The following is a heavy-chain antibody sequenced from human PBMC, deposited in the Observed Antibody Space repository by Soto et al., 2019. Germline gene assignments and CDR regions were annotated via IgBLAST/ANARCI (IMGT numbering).Heavy chain of an antibody. J-gene: IGHJ4*02. CDR1: GFAFSAYG. D-gene: IGHD6-13*01. CDR3: AKDLVSLAAAGKFDY. Sequence: GGSLRLSCAASGFAFSAYGMNWVRQAPGKGLEWVSVISGSGGSTYYADSVKGRFTISRDNSKNTLYLQMNSLRAEDTAVYYCAKDLVSLAAAGKFDYWGQGTLVTVS. V-gene: IGHV3-23*01. CDR2: ISGSGGST.